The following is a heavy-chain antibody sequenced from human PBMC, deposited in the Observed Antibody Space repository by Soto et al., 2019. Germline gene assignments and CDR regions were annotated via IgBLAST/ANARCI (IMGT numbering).Heavy chain of an antibody. D-gene: IGHD2-21*02. Sequence: QVHLVQSGPEVKGPGASVKVACKASGYTITTYGLSWVRQAPGQGLEWMGWINTYNGATNYAQKVQGRVTMTTDTSTNTAYMELRSLRSDDTAVYYCARYWSGGDYYERLFDYWGQGTLVTVSS. J-gene: IGHJ4*02. V-gene: IGHV1-18*01. CDR1: GYTITTYG. CDR2: INTYNGAT. CDR3: ARYWSGGDYYERLFDY.